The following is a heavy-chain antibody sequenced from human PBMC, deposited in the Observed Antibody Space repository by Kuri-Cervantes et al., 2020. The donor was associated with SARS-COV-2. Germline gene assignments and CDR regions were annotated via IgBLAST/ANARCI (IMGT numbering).Heavy chain of an antibody. J-gene: IGHJ4*02. CDR1: GFTVSSNY. CDR3: ARVDRTGGNAFVDY. CDR2: IYSGGST. Sequence: GGSLRLSCAASGFTVSSNYMSWVRQAPGKGLEWVSVIYSGGSTYYADSVKGRFTISRDNSKNTPYLQMNSLRAEDTAVYYCARVDRTGGNAFVDYWGQGTLVTVSS. V-gene: IGHV3-53*01. D-gene: IGHD4-23*01.